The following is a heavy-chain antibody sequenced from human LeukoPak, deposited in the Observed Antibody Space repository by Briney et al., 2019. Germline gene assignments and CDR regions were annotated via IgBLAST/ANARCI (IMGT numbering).Heavy chain of an antibody. CDR3: AREETWFGELLRNWFDP. CDR2: INPNSGGT. J-gene: IGHJ5*02. V-gene: IGHV1-2*02. CDR1: GYTFTGYY. D-gene: IGHD3-10*01. Sequence: AASVKVSCKASGYTFTGYYIHWVRQAPGQGLEWMGWINPNSGGTNYAQKFQGRVTMTRDTSISTAYMELSRLRSDDTAVYYCAREETWFGELLRNWFDPWGQGTLVTVSS.